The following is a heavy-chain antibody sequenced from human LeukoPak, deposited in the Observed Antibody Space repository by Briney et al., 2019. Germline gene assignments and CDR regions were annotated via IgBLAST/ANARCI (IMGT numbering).Heavy chain of an antibody. CDR3: ARVPGRELLGEDY. CDR1: GGSISSGGYY. J-gene: IGHJ4*02. CDR2: IYHSGST. V-gene: IGHV4-30-2*01. Sequence: SETLSLTCTVSGGSISSGGYYWSWIRQPPGKGLEWIGYIYHSGSTYYNPSLKSRVTISVDRSKNQFSLKLSSVTAADTAVYYCARVPGRELLGEDYWGQGTLVTVSS. D-gene: IGHD1-26*01.